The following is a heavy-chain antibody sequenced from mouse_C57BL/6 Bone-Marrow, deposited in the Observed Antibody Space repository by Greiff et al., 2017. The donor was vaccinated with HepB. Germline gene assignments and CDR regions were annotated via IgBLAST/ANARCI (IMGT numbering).Heavy chain of an antibody. CDR3: ARRGYYGYDAWFAY. Sequence: EVQLKESGGDLVKPGGSLKLSCAASGFTFSSYGMSWVRQTPDKRLEWVATISSGGSYTYYPDSVKGRFTISRDNAKNTLYLQMSSLKSEDTAMYYCARRGYYGYDAWFAYWGQGTLVTVSA. J-gene: IGHJ3*01. CDR2: ISSGGSYT. D-gene: IGHD2-2*01. CDR1: GFTFSSYG. V-gene: IGHV5-6*01.